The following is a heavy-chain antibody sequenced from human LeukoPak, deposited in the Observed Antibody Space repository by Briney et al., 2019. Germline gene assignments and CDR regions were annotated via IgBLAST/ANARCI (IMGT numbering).Heavy chain of an antibody. D-gene: IGHD5-24*01. Sequence: PGGSLRLSCAVSGFTFSDYYMSWIRQAPGKGLEWVSVIYSGGSTYYADSVKGRFTISRDNSKNTLYLQMNSLRAEDTAVYYCAREETSDGAFDIWGQGTMVTVSS. V-gene: IGHV3-66*01. J-gene: IGHJ3*02. CDR2: IYSGGST. CDR3: AREETSDGAFDI. CDR1: GFTFSDYY.